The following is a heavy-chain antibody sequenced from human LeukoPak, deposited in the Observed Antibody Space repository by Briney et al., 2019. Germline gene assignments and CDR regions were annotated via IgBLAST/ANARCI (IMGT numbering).Heavy chain of an antibody. CDR2: ISYDGSNK. Sequence: PGRSLRLSCAASGFTFSSYAMHWVRQAPGKGLEWVAVISYDGSNKYYADSVKGRFTISRDNSKNTLYLQMNSLRAEDTAVYYCARESNCSSTSCLYWYFDLWGRGTLVTVSS. CDR3: ARESNCSSTSCLYWYFDL. D-gene: IGHD2-2*01. V-gene: IGHV3-30*14. J-gene: IGHJ2*01. CDR1: GFTFSSYA.